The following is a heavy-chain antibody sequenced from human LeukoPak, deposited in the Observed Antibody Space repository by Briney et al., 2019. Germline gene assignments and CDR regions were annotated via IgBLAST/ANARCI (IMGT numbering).Heavy chain of an antibody. CDR2: FCYSCSY. J-gene: IGHJ1*01. CDR1: GGSVSSNSYY. CDR3: ASRYCRSSSCNPHFQH. V-gene: IGHV4-39*01. D-gene: IGHD2-2*01. Sequence: PSETLSLTCTVSGGSVSSNSYYWSWIRQPPGQELEWIGTFCYSCSYYSNPSNPSLKSRVTITADTSKNQFSLRLTSVTAADTAVYYCASRYCRSSSCNPHFQHWGQGTLVSVSS.